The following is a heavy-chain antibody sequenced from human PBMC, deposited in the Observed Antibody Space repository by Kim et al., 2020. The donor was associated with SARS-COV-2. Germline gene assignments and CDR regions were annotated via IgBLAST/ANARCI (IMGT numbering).Heavy chain of an antibody. CDR2: ISYDGSNK. CDR3: AKESSYGDFLWGAFDI. CDR1: GFTFSSYG. V-gene: IGHV3-30*18. J-gene: IGHJ3*02. Sequence: GGSLRLSCAASGFTFSSYGMHWVRQAPGKGLEWVAVISYDGSNKYYADSVKGRFTISRDNSKNTLYLQMNSLRAEDTAVYYCAKESSYGDFLWGAFDIWGQGTMVTVSS. D-gene: IGHD4-17*01.